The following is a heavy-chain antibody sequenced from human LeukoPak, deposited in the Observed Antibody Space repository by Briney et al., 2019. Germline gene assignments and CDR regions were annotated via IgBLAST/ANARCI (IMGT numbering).Heavy chain of an antibody. CDR3: ARSVGAVAGTSYYYYGMDV. J-gene: IGHJ6*02. CDR1: GGSISSYY. V-gene: IGHV4-59*01. Sequence: SETLSLTCTVSGGSISSYYWSWIRQPPGKGLEWIGYIYYSGSTNYNPSLKSRVTISVDTSKNQFSLKLSSVTAADTAVYYCARSVGAVAGTSYYYYGMDVWGQGTTVTVSS. CDR2: IYYSGST. D-gene: IGHD6-19*01.